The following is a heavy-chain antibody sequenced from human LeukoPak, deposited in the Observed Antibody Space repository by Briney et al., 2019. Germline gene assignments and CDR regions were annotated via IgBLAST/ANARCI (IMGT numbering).Heavy chain of an antibody. D-gene: IGHD3-22*01. Sequence: SVKVSCKASGSTFSSYAISWVRQAPGQGLEWMGRIIPIFGTANYAQKFQGRVTITTDESTSTAYMELSSLRPEDTAVYYCARVKDYYDSSGLQNRYYFDYWGQGTLVTVSS. CDR3: ARVKDYYDSSGLQNRYYFDY. V-gene: IGHV1-69*05. CDR1: GSTFSSYA. J-gene: IGHJ4*02. CDR2: IIPIFGTA.